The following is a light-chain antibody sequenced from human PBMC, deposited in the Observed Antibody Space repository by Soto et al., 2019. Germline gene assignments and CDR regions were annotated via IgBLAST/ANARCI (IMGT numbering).Light chain of an antibody. J-gene: IGKJ4*01. V-gene: IGKV1-39*01. Sequence: DIQMTQSPSSLSASVGDRVTITCRASQGVNSYLNGYQHKPGKAPELLVLAASNLQSGVPSRFSGSGSGTDFTLTISNLQREDFATYYCQQSYIAPLTFGGGTKVEIK. CDR2: AAS. CDR1: QGVNSY. CDR3: QQSYIAPLT.